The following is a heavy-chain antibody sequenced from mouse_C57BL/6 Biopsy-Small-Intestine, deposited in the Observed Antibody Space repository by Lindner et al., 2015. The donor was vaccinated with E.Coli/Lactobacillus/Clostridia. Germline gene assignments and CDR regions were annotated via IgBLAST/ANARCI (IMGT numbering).Heavy chain of an antibody. V-gene: IGHV14-4*01. J-gene: IGHJ2*01. CDR1: GFNIKDDY. CDR3: VLLSFDF. Sequence: VQLQESGAELVRPGASVKLSCTASGFNIKDDYIHWVKQRPEQGLECIGRLDPANGDTKYVPKFQDKATITADTSSNTAYLHLSSLTSEDTAVYYCVLLSFDFWGQGTTLTVSS. D-gene: IGHD6-1*01. CDR2: LDPANGDT.